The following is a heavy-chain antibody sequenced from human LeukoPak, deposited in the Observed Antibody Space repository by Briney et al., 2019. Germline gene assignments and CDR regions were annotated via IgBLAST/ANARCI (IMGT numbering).Heavy chain of an antibody. J-gene: IGHJ4*02. V-gene: IGHV4-31*11. CDR3: ARINYYDSSGIDY. CDR1: GGSISSWGYY. D-gene: IGHD3-22*01. Sequence: PSETLSLTCAFSGGSISSWGYYWSWIRQHPGKGLEWIGYIYYSGSTYYNPSLKSRVTISVDTSKNQFSLKLSSVTAADTAVYYCARINYYDSSGIDYWGQGTLVTVSS. CDR2: IYYSGST.